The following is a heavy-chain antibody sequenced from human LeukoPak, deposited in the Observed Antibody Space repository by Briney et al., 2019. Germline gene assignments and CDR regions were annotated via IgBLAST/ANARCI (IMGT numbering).Heavy chain of an antibody. Sequence: GGSLRLSCAASGFTVSSNYMSWVRQAPGKWLEWVAVIYSGGSTYYADSVKGRFTISRDNSKNTLYLQMNSLRAEDTAVYYCARDKAAGNAYYFDFWGQGTLVTVPS. D-gene: IGHD6-13*01. J-gene: IGHJ4*02. CDR2: IYSGGST. CDR3: ARDKAAGNAYYFDF. V-gene: IGHV3-66*02. CDR1: GFTVSSNY.